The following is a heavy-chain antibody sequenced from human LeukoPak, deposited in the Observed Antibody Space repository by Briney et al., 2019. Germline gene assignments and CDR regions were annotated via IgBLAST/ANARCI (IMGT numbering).Heavy chain of an antibody. Sequence: PSEILSLTCAVSGGSITSYYWSWIRQPPGKGLEWIGEINHSGSTNYNPSLKSRVTISVDTSKNQFSLKLSPVTAADTAVYYCASISSVYCSGGSCYYYYMDVWGKGTTVTVSS. J-gene: IGHJ6*03. CDR3: ASISSVYCSGGSCYYYYMDV. V-gene: IGHV4-34*01. CDR1: GGSITSYY. CDR2: INHSGST. D-gene: IGHD2-15*01.